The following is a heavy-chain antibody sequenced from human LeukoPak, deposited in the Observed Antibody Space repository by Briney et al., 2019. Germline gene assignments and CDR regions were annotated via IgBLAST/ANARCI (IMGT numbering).Heavy chain of an antibody. J-gene: IGHJ5*02. Sequence: GGSLRLSCAASGFTFSSYAMHWVRQALGKGLEWVAVISYDGSNKYYADSVKGRFTISRDNSKNTLYLQMNSLRAEDTAVYYCARVQGNWFDPWGQGTLVTVSS. CDR2: ISYDGSNK. CDR3: ARVQGNWFDP. CDR1: GFTFSSYA. V-gene: IGHV3-30-3*01.